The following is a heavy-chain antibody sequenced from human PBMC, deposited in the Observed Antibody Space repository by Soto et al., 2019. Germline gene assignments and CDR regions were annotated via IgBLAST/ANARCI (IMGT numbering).Heavy chain of an antibody. V-gene: IGHV3-30*18. Sequence: PGGSLKLSCAACGFTFSIYGMHGVRQAPGKGLEWVAVISYDGSNKYYADSVKGRFTISRDNSKNTLYLQMNSLRAEDTAVYYCAKSFGAGATGYAFDVWGQGTMVTVSS. J-gene: IGHJ3*01. CDR3: AKSFGAGATGYAFDV. CDR2: ISYDGSNK. D-gene: IGHD3-10*01. CDR1: GFTFSIYG.